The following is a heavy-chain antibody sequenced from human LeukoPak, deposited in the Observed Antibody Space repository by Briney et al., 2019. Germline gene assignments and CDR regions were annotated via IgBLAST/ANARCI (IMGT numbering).Heavy chain of an antibody. CDR3: ARAGNNWSFDY. D-gene: IGHD1-1*01. CDR2: IYYRGNT. V-gene: IGHV4-59*02. J-gene: IGHJ4*02. CDR1: GDSVSIYY. Sequence: SETLSLACTVSGDSVSIYYWSWIRQPPGKGLEWIGYIYYRGNTNYNPSLKSRVTMAVDTSKNQFSLKVSSVTAADTAVYYCARAGNNWSFDYWGQGTLVTVSS.